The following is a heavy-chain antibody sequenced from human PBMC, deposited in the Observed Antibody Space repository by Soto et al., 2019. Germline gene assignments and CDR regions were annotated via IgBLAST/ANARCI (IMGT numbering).Heavy chain of an antibody. CDR2: ISSAGTKT. CDR1: GLTFSSSA. D-gene: IGHD6-6*01. V-gene: IGHV3-23*03. J-gene: IGHJ4*02. CDR3: ETYRSSSGFDY. Sequence: EVQLLESGGGLVQPGGSLRLSCAASGLTFSSSAMSWVHQAPGKGLEWVSVISSAGTKTFYADSVKGRFTISRDNSKNTLYLQMDSLRVEDTAVYYCETYRSSSGFDYWGQGTQVTVSS.